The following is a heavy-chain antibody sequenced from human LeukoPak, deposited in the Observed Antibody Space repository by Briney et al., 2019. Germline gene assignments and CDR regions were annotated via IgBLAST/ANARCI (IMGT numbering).Heavy chain of an antibody. D-gene: IGHD5-12*01. CDR1: GFTFSSYW. V-gene: IGHV3-7*01. CDR3: ARSRGYSGLNWFDP. Sequence: GGSLRLSCAASGFTFSSYWMSWVRQAPGKGLEWVANIKQDGSEKYYADSVKGRFTISRDNAKNSLYLQVNSLRVEDTAVYYCARSRGYSGLNWFDPWGQGTLVTVSS. CDR2: IKQDGSEK. J-gene: IGHJ5*02.